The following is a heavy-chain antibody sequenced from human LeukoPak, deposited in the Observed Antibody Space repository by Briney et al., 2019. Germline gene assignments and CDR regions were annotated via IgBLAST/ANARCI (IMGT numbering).Heavy chain of an antibody. D-gene: IGHD5-18*01. CDR1: GGSISSSSYY. CDR2: IYYSGST. V-gene: IGHV4-39*01. Sequence: PSETLSLTCTVSGGSISSSSYYWGWIRPPPGKGLEWIGSIYYSGSTYYNPSLKSRVTISVDTSKNQFSLKLSSVAAADTAVYYCASSDVDTAIVNAFDIWGQGTMVTVSS. CDR3: ASSDVDTAIVNAFDI. J-gene: IGHJ3*02.